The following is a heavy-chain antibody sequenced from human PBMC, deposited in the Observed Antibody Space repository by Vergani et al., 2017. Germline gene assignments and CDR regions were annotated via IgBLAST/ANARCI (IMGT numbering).Heavy chain of an antibody. CDR3: ERGTRGNCSGGSCRHDYYYYGMDV. CDR2: IILILGLS. Sequence: QVQLVQSGAEVKKPGCSVKVSCKASGGTFSSYTISWVRQAPGQGLEWMGRIILILGLSNYAQKFQGGVTITADKSTSTNYMELRSLRSGDTAVYYCERGTRGNCSGGSCRHDYYYYGMDVGGQGTTVTVSS. J-gene: IGHJ6*02. D-gene: IGHD2-15*01. CDR1: GGTFSSYT. V-gene: IGHV1-69*02.